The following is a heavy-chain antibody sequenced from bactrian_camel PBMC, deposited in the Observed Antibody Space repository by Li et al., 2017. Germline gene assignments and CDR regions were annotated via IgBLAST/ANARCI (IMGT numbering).Heavy chain of an antibody. CDR2: VGSDGAI. CDR1: GQTYSTYC. J-gene: IGHJ4*01. D-gene: IGHD2*01. Sequence: VQLVESGGGLVQPGGSLRVSCTASGQTYSTYCWAWLRQSPGKEREGVAAVGSDGAITYDESVKGRFTISQDNAKNALTLQMNSLKPEDTAKYYCALMSWFLCGGTRFSMLQWLYLGQGTQVTVS. V-gene: IGHV3S67*01.